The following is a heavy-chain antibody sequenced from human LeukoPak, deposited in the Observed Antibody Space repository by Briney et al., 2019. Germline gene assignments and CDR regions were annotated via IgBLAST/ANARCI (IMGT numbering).Heavy chain of an antibody. CDR1: GGSIRGYY. Sequence: SETLSLTCNVSGGSIRGYYWSWIRQPPGKGLEWIGYIYSSGSTNYNPSLKSRVTISVDTSKNQFSLKLSSVTAADTAVYYCARGGPRGNFDYWGQGTLVTVSS. V-gene: IGHV4-59*12. D-gene: IGHD1-26*01. CDR3: ARGGPRGNFDY. J-gene: IGHJ4*02. CDR2: IYSSGST.